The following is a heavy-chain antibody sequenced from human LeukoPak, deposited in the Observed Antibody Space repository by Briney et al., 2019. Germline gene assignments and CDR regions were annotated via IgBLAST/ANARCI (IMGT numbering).Heavy chain of an antibody. D-gene: IGHD3-10*01. CDR3: GGNIGYFDY. CDR1: GYTFSGYY. V-gene: IGHV1-2*02. Sequence: GASVKVSCTASGYTFSGYYMHWVRQAPGQGLEWMGWINPNSGGTDYAQKFQGRVTMTRDTSISTAYTAVYYCASGDRVTMLRGGNIGYFDYWGQGTLVTVSS. CDR2: INPNSGGT. J-gene: IGHJ4*02.